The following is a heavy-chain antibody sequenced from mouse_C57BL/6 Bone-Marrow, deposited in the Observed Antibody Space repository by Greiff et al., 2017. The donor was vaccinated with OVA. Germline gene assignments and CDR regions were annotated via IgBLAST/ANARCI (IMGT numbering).Heavy chain of an antibody. CDR3: ARGGLRRRAWFAY. V-gene: IGHV1-78*01. CDR2: IYPRDGST. J-gene: IGHJ3*01. D-gene: IGHD2-4*01. Sequence: VQLQQSDAELVKPGASVKISCKVSGYTFTDHTIHWMKQRPEQGLEWIGYIYPRDGSTKYNEKFKGKATLTADKSSSTDYMQLNSLTSEDSAVYFCARGGLRRRAWFAYWGQGTLVTVSA. CDR1: GYTFTDHT.